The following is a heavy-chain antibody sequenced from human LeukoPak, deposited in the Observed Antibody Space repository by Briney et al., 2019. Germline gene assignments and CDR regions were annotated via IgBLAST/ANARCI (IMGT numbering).Heavy chain of an antibody. D-gene: IGHD2-2*01. CDR1: GGSISSTSYY. CDR3: AWVDYSSYRGVYYYYYMDV. Sequence: SETLSLTCTVSGGSISSTSYYWGWIRQSPGKGLEWIGNIYSGGSTYYNPSLKSRVTISVDTSKNQFSLRLSSVTAADTAVYYCAWVDYSSYRGVYYYYYMDVWGKGTTVTVSS. J-gene: IGHJ6*03. V-gene: IGHV4-39*01. CDR2: IYSGGST.